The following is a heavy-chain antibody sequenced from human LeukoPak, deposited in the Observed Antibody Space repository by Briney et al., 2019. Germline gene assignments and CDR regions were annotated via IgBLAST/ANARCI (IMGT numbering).Heavy chain of an antibody. V-gene: IGHV4-59*01. CDR1: GGSISSYY. Sequence: PSETLSLTCTVSGGSISSYYWSWIRQPPGKGLEWIGYIYYSGSTNYNPSLKSRLTISVDTSKNQFSLKLSSVTAADTAVYYCARWTGWGYDILTGYYAFDIWGQGTMVTVSS. J-gene: IGHJ3*02. D-gene: IGHD3-9*01. CDR3: ARWTGWGYDILTGYYAFDI. CDR2: IYYSGST.